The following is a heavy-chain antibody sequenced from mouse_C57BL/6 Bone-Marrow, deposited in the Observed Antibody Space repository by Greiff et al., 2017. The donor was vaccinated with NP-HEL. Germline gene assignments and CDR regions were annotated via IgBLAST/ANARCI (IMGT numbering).Heavy chain of an antibody. CDR3: ARWGLRRDWYFDV. D-gene: IGHD2-4*01. J-gene: IGHJ1*03. Sequence: LVESGAELARPGASVKLSCKASGYTFTSYGISWVKQRTGQGLEWIGEIYPRSGNTYYNEKFKGKATLTADKSSSTAYMELRSLTSEDSAVYFCARWGLRRDWYFDVWGTGTTVTVSS. CDR2: IYPRSGNT. CDR1: GYTFTSYG. V-gene: IGHV1-81*01.